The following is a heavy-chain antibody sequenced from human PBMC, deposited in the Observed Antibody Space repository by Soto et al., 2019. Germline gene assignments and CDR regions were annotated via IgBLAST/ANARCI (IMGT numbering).Heavy chain of an antibody. CDR2: IWDDGSNK. CDR3: ARDPPASGWTFDF. V-gene: IGHV3-33*01. D-gene: IGHD6-19*01. CDR1: GFTFSTYA. J-gene: IGHJ4*02. Sequence: GGSLRLSCAASGFTFSTYAIHWVRQAPGKGLEWVAFIWDDGSNKYYADSVKGRFTVSRDNSKNTVYLQMNSLRAEDTAVYYCARDPPASGWTFDFWGQGTLVTVSS.